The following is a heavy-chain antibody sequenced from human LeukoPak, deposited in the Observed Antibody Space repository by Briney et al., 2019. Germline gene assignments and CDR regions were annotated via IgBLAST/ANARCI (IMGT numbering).Heavy chain of an antibody. J-gene: IGHJ4*02. CDR1: GYTFTDYY. CDR3: ARDTRSSYLQYYFDY. V-gene: IGHV1-2*02. Sequence: ASVKVSCKASGYTFTDYYMHWVRQAPGQGLEWMGWINPNSGGTNYAQKFQGRVTMTRDTSISTAYMELSRLGYDDTAVYYCARDTRSSYLQYYFDYWGQGTLVTVSS. D-gene: IGHD5-24*01. CDR2: INPNSGGT.